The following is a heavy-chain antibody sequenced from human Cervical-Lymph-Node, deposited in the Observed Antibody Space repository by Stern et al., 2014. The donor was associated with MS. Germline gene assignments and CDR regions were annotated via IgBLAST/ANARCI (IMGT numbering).Heavy chain of an antibody. J-gene: IGHJ6*02. D-gene: IGHD3-9*01. V-gene: IGHV1-18*04. CDR2: ISGDDGDP. CDR1: SYTFSSYG. Sequence: QVQLVESGADVKKPGASVKVSCKASSYTFSSYGIAWVRQAPGQGLEWMGWISGDDGDPNYAPKLQGRVTLTTDPSTRTAYMEIRSLRFDDTAVYYCARAYFDSYGLDVWGQGSTVTVSS. CDR3: ARAYFDSYGLDV.